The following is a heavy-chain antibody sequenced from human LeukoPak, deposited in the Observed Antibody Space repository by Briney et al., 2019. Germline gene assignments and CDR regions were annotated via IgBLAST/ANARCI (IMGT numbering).Heavy chain of an antibody. CDR2: ISWNSGSI. Sequence: SLRLSCAASGSTFDDYAMHWVRQAPGKGLDWVSGISWNSGSIGYADSVKGRFTISRDNAKNSLYLQMNSLRAEDTALYYCAKGGSGYQDYYYAMDVWGQGTTVTVSS. V-gene: IGHV3-9*01. CDR1: GSTFDDYA. D-gene: IGHD3-22*01. CDR3: AKGGSGYQDYYYAMDV. J-gene: IGHJ6*02.